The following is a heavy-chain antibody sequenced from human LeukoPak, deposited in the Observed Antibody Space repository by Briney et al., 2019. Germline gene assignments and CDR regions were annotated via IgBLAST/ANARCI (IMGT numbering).Heavy chain of an antibody. V-gene: IGHV3-74*03. CDR3: VRRYYEYNVYGRHFDL. Sequence: AVSLSCSGAASGFTFSRNHMHWVRQAQGKGLVWVSRISDDGSITTYADSVQGRFTISTDNAKSTVFLQMNSLRDEALAFYSCVRRYYEYNVYGRHFDLWGQGILVTVSS. CDR2: ISDDGSIT. D-gene: IGHD5/OR15-5a*01. CDR1: GFTFSRNH. J-gene: IGHJ4*02.